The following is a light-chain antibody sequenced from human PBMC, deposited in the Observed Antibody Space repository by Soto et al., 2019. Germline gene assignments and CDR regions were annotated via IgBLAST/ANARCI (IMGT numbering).Light chain of an antibody. CDR2: KVS. J-gene: IGKJ1*01. V-gene: IGKV2-30*01. CDR3: MQGTRCLWT. CDR1: QSLVFSDGNTY. Sequence: DVVLTQSPLSLPVALGQPASISCRSSQSLVFSDGNTYLDWFQQRPGQSPRRLIYKVSNRDSGDPDRLGGSWSGTAVTQKISRVEAEDVGFDSCMQGTRCLWTFGQGTKVEIK.